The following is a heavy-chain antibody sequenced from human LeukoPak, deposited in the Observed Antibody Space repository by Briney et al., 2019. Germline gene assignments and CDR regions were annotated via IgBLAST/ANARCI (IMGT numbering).Heavy chain of an antibody. CDR1: SGSISSSNYY. CDR2: ISTIGST. Sequence: SQTLSLTCTVSSGSISSSNYYWSWIRQPAGKGLEWIGRISTIGSTNYNPSLNSRVTISIDTSKNQFSLKLSSVTAADTAVYYCARDGCGGSCFHYYYYYMDVWGKGTTVTISS. CDR3: ARDGCGGSCFHYYYYYMDV. D-gene: IGHD2-15*01. V-gene: IGHV4-61*02. J-gene: IGHJ6*03.